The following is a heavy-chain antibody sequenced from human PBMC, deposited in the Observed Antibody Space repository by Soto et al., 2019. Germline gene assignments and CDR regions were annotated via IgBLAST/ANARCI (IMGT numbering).Heavy chain of an antibody. CDR2: IYPGDSDT. D-gene: IGHD2-15*01. J-gene: IGHJ4*02. CDR1: GYSFTSYW. V-gene: IGHV5-51*01. CDR3: ARHRPFCCGGSCSRYFYY. Sequence: GESLKISCKGSGYSFTSYWIGWVRQMPGKGLEWMGIIYPGDSDTRYSPSFQGKVTISADKSISTAYLQWSSLKASDTAMYYCARHRPFCCGGSCSRYFYYCGQRTLVTVSS.